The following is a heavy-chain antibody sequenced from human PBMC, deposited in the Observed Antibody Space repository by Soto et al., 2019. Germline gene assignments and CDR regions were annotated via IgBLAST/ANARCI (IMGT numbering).Heavy chain of an antibody. Sequence: GGSLRLSCAASGFTFSYHAMSWVRQAPGKGLEWFSAFTGSGVDTYHADSVKGRFTISRDNSKNTLYLQMNSLRADDTAVYYCVKGSASSRPYYFDDWGQGTLVTVSS. CDR1: GFTFSYHA. D-gene: IGHD6-6*01. CDR3: VKGSASSRPYYFDD. V-gene: IGHV3-23*01. J-gene: IGHJ4*02. CDR2: FTGSGVDT.